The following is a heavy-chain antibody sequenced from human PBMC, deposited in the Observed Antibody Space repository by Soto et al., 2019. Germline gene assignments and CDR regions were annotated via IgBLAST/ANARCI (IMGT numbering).Heavy chain of an antibody. CDR1: SDSISSYY. CDR3: ARAVGDPLCYLDY. V-gene: IGHV4-59*08. Sequence: SETLSLTCTVSSDSISSYYWIWIRQSPGKGLEWIGYTDYSGNTNYNPSLKSRATISGDTSKNQFSLRLSSVTAADTAVYYCARAVGDPLCYLDYWGQGTLVTVS. J-gene: IGHJ4*02. D-gene: IGHD6-19*01. CDR2: TDYSGNT.